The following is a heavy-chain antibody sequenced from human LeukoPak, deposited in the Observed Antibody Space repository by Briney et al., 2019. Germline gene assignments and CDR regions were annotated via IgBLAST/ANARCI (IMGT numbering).Heavy chain of an antibody. CDR3: AREDRAIFGVVIISRHFDY. Sequence: GGSLRLSCAASGFTVSSVFLSWVRQAPGKGLEWVSVIYSGGNTFYADSVKGRFTISRDNSKNTLYLQMNSLRVEDTAVYYCAREDRAIFGVVIISRHFDYWGQGTLVTVSS. CDR2: IYSGGNT. V-gene: IGHV3-53*01. J-gene: IGHJ4*02. D-gene: IGHD3-3*01. CDR1: GFTVSSVF.